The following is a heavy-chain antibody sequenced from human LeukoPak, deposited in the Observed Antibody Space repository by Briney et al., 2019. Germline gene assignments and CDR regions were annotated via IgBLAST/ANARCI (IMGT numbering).Heavy chain of an antibody. D-gene: IGHD4-17*01. CDR3: ARVDYGDYGESGSGFDY. J-gene: IGHJ4*02. V-gene: IGHV4-59*01. CDR2: IYYSGST. Sequence: SETLSLTRTVSGGSISSYYWSWIRQPPGKGLEWIGYIYYSGSTNYNPSLKSRVTISVDTSKNQFSLKLSSVTAADTAVYYCARVDYGDYGESGSGFDYWGQGTLVTVSS. CDR1: GGSISSYY.